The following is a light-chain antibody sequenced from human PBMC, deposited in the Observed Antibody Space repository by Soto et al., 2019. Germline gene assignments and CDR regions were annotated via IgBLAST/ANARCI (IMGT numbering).Light chain of an antibody. CDR3: VLAYSGDREV. J-gene: IGLJ2*01. Sequence: QAVVTQEPSLTVSPGGTVTLTCGSSTGAVTSGHYPYWFQQKPGHAPRTLIYDVNNKHSWTPARFSGSLLGGKAALTLSGAQPEEEAEYYCVLAYSGDREVFGGGTKITVL. CDR1: TGAVTSGHY. CDR2: DVN. V-gene: IGLV7-46*01.